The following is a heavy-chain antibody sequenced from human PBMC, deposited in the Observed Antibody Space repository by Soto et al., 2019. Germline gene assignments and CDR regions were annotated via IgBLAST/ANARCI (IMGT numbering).Heavy chain of an antibody. J-gene: IGHJ6*03. Sequence: GGSLRLSCAASGFTFSSYAMSWVRQAPGKGLEWVSAISGSGGSTYYADSVKGRFTISRDNSKNTLYLQMNSLRAEDTAVYYCARPQAYYDILTGSPHYYYYYMDVWGKGTTVTVSS. CDR3: ARPQAYYDILTGSPHYYYYYMDV. D-gene: IGHD3-9*01. CDR1: GFTFSSYA. V-gene: IGHV3-23*01. CDR2: ISGSGGST.